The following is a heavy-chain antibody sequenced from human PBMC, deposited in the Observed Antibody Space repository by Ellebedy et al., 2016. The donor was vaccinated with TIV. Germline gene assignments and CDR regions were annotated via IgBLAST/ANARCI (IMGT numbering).Heavy chain of an antibody. D-gene: IGHD6-13*01. CDR2: IYYSGST. CDR1: GGSISSYY. V-gene: IGHV4-59*01. J-gene: IGHJ6*02. Sequence: SETLSLXXTVSGGSISSYYWSWIRQPPGKGLEWIGYIYYSGSTNYNPSLKSRVTISVDTSKNQFSLKLSSVTAADTAVYFCARDLIEGIAAAGPVYYGMDVWGQGTTVTVSS. CDR3: ARDLIEGIAAAGPVYYGMDV.